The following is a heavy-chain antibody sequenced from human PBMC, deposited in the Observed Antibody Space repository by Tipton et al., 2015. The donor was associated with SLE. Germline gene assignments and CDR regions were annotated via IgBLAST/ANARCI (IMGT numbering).Heavy chain of an antibody. Sequence: TLSLTCAVSSFSISSGYYWGWFRQPPGKGREWLGSIYHSGSTYYNPSPKSRFTISVDTSKNQVSLNLNSMTAADTAIYYCVRDATLYGDYISYWGQGLLVTVSS. CDR1: SFSISSGYY. D-gene: IGHD4-17*01. CDR3: VRDATLYGDYISY. J-gene: IGHJ4*02. V-gene: IGHV4-38-2*02. CDR2: IYHSGST.